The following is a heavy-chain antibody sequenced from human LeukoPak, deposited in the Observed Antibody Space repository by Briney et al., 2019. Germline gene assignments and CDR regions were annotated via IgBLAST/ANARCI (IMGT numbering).Heavy chain of an antibody. V-gene: IGHV3-23*01. Sequence: PGGSLRLSCAAFGFSFSNYGMNWVRQAPGKGLEWVSGITGSGDRTYYADSVKGRFNISRDNSKNTVYLQMNILRDEDTAVYYCAQDGAWLRFDCWGQGTLVTVSS. CDR3: AQDGAWLRFDC. D-gene: IGHD5-12*01. CDR1: GFSFSNYG. J-gene: IGHJ4*02. CDR2: ITGSGDRT.